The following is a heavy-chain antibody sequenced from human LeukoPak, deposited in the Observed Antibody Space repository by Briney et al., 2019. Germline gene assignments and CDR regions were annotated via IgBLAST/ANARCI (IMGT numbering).Heavy chain of an antibody. CDR1: GYTFTGYY. J-gene: IGHJ6*02. V-gene: IGHV1-2*02. CDR2: INPNSGGT. D-gene: IGHD3-22*01. Sequence: GASVKVSCKASGYTFTGYYMHWGRQAPGQGLEWMGWINPNSGGTNYAQKFQGRVTMTRDTSISTAYMELSRLRSDDTAVYYCARDYYDSSGYRSSTFGMDVWGQGTTVTVSS. CDR3: ARDYYDSSGYRSSTFGMDV.